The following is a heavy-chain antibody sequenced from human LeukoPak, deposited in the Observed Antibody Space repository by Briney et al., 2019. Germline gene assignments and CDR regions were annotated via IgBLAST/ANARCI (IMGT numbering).Heavy chain of an antibody. Sequence: GESLKISCKGSGYSFTSYWIGWVRQAPGQGLEWMGIINPSGGSTSYAQKFQGRVTMTRDTSTSTVYMELSSLRSEDTAVYYCARGVRFLEWPPWGNWWFDPWGQGTLVTVSS. D-gene: IGHD3-3*01. J-gene: IGHJ5*02. CDR3: ARGVRFLEWPPWGNWWFDP. V-gene: IGHV1-46*01. CDR2: INPSGGST. CDR1: GYSFTSYW.